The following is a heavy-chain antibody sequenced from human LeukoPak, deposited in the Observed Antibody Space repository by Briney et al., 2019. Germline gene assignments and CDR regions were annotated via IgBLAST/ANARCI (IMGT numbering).Heavy chain of an antibody. CDR3: AKSIAAAGTDDY. V-gene: IGHV3-23*01. D-gene: IGHD6-13*01. Sequence: GGSLRLSCAVSGFTLGSYWMHWVRQAPGQGLEWVSAISGSGGSTYYADSVKGRFTISRDNSKNTLYLQMNSLRAEDTAVYYCAKSIAAAGTDDYWGQGTLVTVSS. CDR1: GFTLGSYW. CDR2: ISGSGGST. J-gene: IGHJ4*02.